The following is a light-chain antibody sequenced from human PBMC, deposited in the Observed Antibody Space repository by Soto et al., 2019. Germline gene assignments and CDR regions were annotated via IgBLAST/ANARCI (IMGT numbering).Light chain of an antibody. J-gene: IGKJ1*01. CDR1: QSISSW. V-gene: IGKV1-5*03. Sequence: DIQMTQSASSLSASVGDRVTITYRASQSISSWLAWYQQKPGKAPKLLIYRASSLESGVPSRISGSGSGTEFTLTISSLQPDDFGTYYCQQYNSFWTFGQGTKVEIK. CDR3: QQYNSFWT. CDR2: RAS.